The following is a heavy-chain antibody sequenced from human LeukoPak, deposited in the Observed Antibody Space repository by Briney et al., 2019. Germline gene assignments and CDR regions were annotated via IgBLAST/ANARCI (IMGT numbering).Heavy chain of an antibody. CDR3: ARVHHSSSWGTDDC. J-gene: IGHJ4*02. V-gene: IGHV3-48*03. D-gene: IGHD6-13*01. CDR1: GFTFSSYE. CDR2: ISSSGSTI. Sequence: GGSLRLSCAASGFTFSSYEMNWVRQAPGEGLEWVSYISSSGSTIYYADSVKGRFTISRDNAKNSLYLHMNSLRAEDTAVYYCARVHHSSSWGTDDCWGQGTLVTVSS.